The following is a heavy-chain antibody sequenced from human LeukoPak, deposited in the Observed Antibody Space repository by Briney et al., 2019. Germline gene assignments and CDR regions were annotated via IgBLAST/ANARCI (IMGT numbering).Heavy chain of an antibody. Sequence: PGGSLRLSCAASGFTFSSYWMSWVRQAPGKGLEWVANIKQDGSEKYYVDSVKGRFTISRDNAKNSLYLQMNSLRAEDTALYYCAKGHLSGYSGYDWLDYWGQGTLVTVSS. D-gene: IGHD5-12*01. J-gene: IGHJ4*02. CDR2: IKQDGSEK. V-gene: IGHV3-7*03. CDR1: GFTFSSYW. CDR3: AKGHLSGYSGYDWLDY.